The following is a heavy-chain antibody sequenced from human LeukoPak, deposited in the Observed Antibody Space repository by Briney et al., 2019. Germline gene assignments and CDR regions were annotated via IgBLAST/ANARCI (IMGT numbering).Heavy chain of an antibody. CDR1: GFTFSTYG. CDR3: AKADRRSDLPYYFDY. J-gene: IGHJ4*02. Sequence: GGSLRLSCAASGFTFSTYGMSWVRQAPGKGLAWVSGISGSGDSTYYADSVRGRFTISRDNSKNTLFLQMNSLRAEDTAVYYCAKADRRSDLPYYFDYWGQGTLVTVSS. V-gene: IGHV3-23*01. CDR2: ISGSGDST.